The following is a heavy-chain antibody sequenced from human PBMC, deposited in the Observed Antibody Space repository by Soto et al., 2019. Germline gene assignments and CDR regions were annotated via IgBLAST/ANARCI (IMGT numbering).Heavy chain of an antibody. D-gene: IGHD3-10*01. CDR1: GFTFDDYT. CDR3: AKDWGSYGSGSPTLGYFDY. CDR2: ISWDGGST. Sequence: GGSLRLSCAASGFTFDDYTMHWVRQAPGKGLEWVSLISWDGGSTYYADSVKGRFTISRAKSKNSLYLQMNSLRTEDTALYYCAKDWGSYGSGSPTLGYFDYWGQGTLVTVSS. J-gene: IGHJ4*02. V-gene: IGHV3-43*01.